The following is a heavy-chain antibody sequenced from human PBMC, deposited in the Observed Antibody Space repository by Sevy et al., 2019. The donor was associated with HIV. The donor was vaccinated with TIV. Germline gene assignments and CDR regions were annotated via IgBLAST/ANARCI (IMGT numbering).Heavy chain of an antibody. CDR1: RFTFSSYW. J-gene: IGHJ4*02. CDR3: ARVPRYDEPYYFDY. V-gene: IGHV3-53*01. D-gene: IGHD3-3*01. Sequence: GGSLRLSCAASRFTFSSYWMSWVRQAPGKGLEWVSSIYTGGGTYYADSVKGRFTISRDNSKNTLYLQMNSLSAEDTAFYYCARVPRYDEPYYFDYWGQGALVTVSS. CDR2: IYTGGGT.